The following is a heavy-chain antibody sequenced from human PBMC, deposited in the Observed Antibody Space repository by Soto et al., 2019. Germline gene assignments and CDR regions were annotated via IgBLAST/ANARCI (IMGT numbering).Heavy chain of an antibody. CDR1: GGSISSYY. D-gene: IGHD3-10*01. V-gene: IGHV4-59*01. J-gene: IGHJ4*02. CDR2: IYSSGST. CDR3: ARRVKYGSGRRPGYNFDY. Sequence: SETLSLTCTVSGGSISSYYCSWIRQPPWKGLEWIGHIYSSGSTNYNPSLKSRVTISVDTSKNQFSLKLRSVTAADTAVYYCARRVKYGSGRRPGYNFDYSGQGTLFTVSS.